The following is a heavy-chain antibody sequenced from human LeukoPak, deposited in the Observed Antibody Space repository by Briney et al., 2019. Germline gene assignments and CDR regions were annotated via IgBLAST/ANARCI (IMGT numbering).Heavy chain of an antibody. CDR2: IIPIFGTA. J-gene: IGHJ6*02. CDR1: GGTFSSYA. D-gene: IGHD2-15*01. V-gene: IGHV1-69*01. Sequence: SVKVSCKASGGTFSSYAISWVRQAPGQGLEWMGGIIPIFGTANYAQKFQGRVTITADESTSTAYMELSSLRSEDTAVYYCARDSAYCSGGSCRRVYYYYYYGMDVWGQGTTVTVSS. CDR3: ARDSAYCSGGSCRRVYYYYYYGMDV.